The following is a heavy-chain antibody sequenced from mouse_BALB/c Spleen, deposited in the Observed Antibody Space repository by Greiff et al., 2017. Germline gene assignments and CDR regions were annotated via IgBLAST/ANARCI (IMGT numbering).Heavy chain of an antibody. CDR1: GYTFSSYW. J-gene: IGHJ4*01. CDR3: ARRDYRYGVYAMDY. D-gene: IGHD2-14*01. V-gene: IGHV1-9*01. Sequence: QVQLQQSGAELMKPGASVKISCKATGYTFSSYWIEWVKQRPGHGLEWIGEILPGSGSTNYNEKFKGKATFTADTSSNTAYMQLSSLTSEDSAVYYCARRDYRYGVYAMDYWGQGTSVTVSS. CDR2: ILPGSGST.